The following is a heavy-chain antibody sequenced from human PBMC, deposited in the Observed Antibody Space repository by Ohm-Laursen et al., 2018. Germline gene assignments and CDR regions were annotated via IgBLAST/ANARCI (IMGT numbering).Heavy chain of an antibody. CDR1: VFTFGDYA. D-gene: IGHD3-22*01. V-gene: IGHV3-49*03. CDR2: IRSETHGGTT. CDR3: SRGLDTVIIADFLN. Sequence: SLTLSFASSVFTFGDYAMTWICLSPGKGMELVGFIRSETHGGTTEYASSVKDRFTISRDDSKNIAYLQINSLKYEDTGVYYCSRGLDTVIIADFLNWGQGTLVTVSS. J-gene: IGHJ4*02.